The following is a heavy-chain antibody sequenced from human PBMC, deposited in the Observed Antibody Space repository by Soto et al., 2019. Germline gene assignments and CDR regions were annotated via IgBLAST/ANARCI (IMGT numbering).Heavy chain of an antibody. CDR2: IYYSGST. V-gene: IGHV4-39*01. D-gene: IGHD1-26*01. J-gene: IGHJ5*02. CDR3: ARHIWRELLYICWFEP. CDR1: GGSISSSSYY. Sequence: PSETLSLTCTVSGGSISSSSYYWGWIRQPPGKGLEWIGSIYYSGSTYYNPSLKSRVTISVDTSKNQFSLKLSSVTAADTAVYYCARHIWRELLYICWFEPWGQGTLVTVS.